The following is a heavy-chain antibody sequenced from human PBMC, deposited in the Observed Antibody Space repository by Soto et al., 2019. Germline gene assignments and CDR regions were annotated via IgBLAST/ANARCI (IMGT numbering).Heavy chain of an antibody. CDR2: ISYDGSNK. D-gene: IGHD6-19*01. Sequence: QVQLVESGGGVVQPGRSLRLSCAASGFTFSSYAMHWVRQAPGKGLEWVAVISYDGSNKYYADSVKGRFTISRDNSKNTLYLQMNSLSAEDTAVYYCASPHSSGWLPFDYWGQGTLVTVSS. J-gene: IGHJ4*02. CDR3: ASPHSSGWLPFDY. V-gene: IGHV3-30-3*01. CDR1: GFTFSSYA.